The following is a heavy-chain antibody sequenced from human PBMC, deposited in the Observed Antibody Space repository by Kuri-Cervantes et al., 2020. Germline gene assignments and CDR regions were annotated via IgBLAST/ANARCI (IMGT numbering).Heavy chain of an antibody. Sequence: SETLSLTCAVYGGSFSGYYWSWIRQPPGKGLEWIGEINHSGSTNYNPSLKSRVTISVDTSKDYFSLNLISVTAADTAVYYCAGLMITFGGVIVMGWFDPWGQGTLVTVSS. J-gene: IGHJ5*02. CDR2: INHSGST. D-gene: IGHD3-16*02. V-gene: IGHV4-34*01. CDR1: GGSFSGYY. CDR3: AGLMITFGGVIVMGWFDP.